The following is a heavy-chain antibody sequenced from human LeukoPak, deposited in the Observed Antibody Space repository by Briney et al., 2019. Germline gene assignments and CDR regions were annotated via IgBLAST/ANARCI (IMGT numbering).Heavy chain of an antibody. CDR2: ISAYNGNT. CDR1: GYTFTSYG. CDR3: ARVLIVEDSESHYFDY. J-gene: IGHJ4*02. Sequence: ASVKVSCKASGYTFTSYGISWVRQAPGQGLEWMGWISAYNGNTNYAQKLQGRVTMTTDTSTSTAYMELRTLRSDDTAVYYCARVLIVEDSESHYFDYWGQGTLVTVTS. D-gene: IGHD1-26*01. V-gene: IGHV1-18*01.